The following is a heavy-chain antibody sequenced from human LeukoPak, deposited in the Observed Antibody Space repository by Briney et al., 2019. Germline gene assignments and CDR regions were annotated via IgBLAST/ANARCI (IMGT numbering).Heavy chain of an antibody. D-gene: IGHD6-19*01. Sequence: SVKVSCKASGGTFSSYAISWVRQAPGQGLEWMGRIIPILGIANYAQKFQGRVTITADKSTSTAYMELSSLRSEDTAVYYCAKGVWSSGGWYVDYWGQGTLVTVSS. CDR1: GGTFSSYA. CDR3: AKGVWSSGGWYVDY. CDR2: IIPILGIA. V-gene: IGHV1-69*04. J-gene: IGHJ4*02.